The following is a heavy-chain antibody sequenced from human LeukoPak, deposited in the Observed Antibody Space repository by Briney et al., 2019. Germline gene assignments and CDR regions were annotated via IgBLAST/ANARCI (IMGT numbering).Heavy chain of an antibody. CDR2: IYYSGST. D-gene: IGHD6-19*01. J-gene: IGHJ4*02. Sequence: SETLSLTCTGSGGSISSYYWSWIRQPPGKGLEWIGYIYYSGSTNYNPSLKSRVTISVDTSKNQFPHQLSSVTASDTAVLYYARALYSSGWSVGWGKGTLVTVSS. V-gene: IGHV4-59*01. CDR3: ARALYSSGWSVG. CDR1: GGSISSYY.